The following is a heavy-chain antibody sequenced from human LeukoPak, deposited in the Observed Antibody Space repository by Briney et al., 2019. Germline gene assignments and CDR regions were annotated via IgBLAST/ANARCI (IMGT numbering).Heavy chain of an antibody. Sequence: ASVKVSCKASGYTFTSYDINWVRQATGQGLEWMGWMNPNSGNTGYAQKFQGRVTMTRNTSISTAYMELSSLRSEDTAVYYCASVDTAGYYYYYYYMDVWGKGTTVTISS. V-gene: IGHV1-8*01. CDR2: MNPNSGNT. CDR3: ASVDTAGYYYYYYYMDV. J-gene: IGHJ6*03. CDR1: GYTFTSYD. D-gene: IGHD5-18*01.